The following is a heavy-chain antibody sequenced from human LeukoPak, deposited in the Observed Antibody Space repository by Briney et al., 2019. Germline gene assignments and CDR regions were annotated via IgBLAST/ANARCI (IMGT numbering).Heavy chain of an antibody. Sequence: GESLKISCKGSAYSFTSYWIGWVRQMPGKGREWMGIIYPGDSDTIYSPSPQGQVTISADKSISTAYLQWSSLKASDTAMYYCARHGGGWNYELAWFDPWGQGTLVTVSS. J-gene: IGHJ5*02. V-gene: IGHV5-51*01. CDR1: AYSFTSYW. CDR2: IYPGDSDT. D-gene: IGHD1-7*01. CDR3: ARHGGGWNYELAWFDP.